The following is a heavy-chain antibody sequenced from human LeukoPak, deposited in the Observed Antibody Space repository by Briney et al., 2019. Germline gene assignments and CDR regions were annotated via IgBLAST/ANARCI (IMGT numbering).Heavy chain of an antibody. J-gene: IGHJ3*02. CDR2: TDSGGGT. CDR3: ARGFGPNGFDI. D-gene: IGHD3-3*01. Sequence: GGSLRLSCAACGFTVSSNSMSCVRQAPGKGLEWVSVTDSGGGTDYADSVKGRFNISRDNSKNSLHLQMNSLRAEDTAVYYCARGFGPNGFDIWGQGTMVTVSA. CDR1: GFTVSSNS. V-gene: IGHV3-66*01.